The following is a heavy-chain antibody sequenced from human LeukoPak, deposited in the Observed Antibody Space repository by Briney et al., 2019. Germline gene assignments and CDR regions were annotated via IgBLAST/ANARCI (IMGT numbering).Heavy chain of an antibody. Sequence: ASVKVSCKASGYTFTGYYMHWVRQGPGQGLEWMGWINPNSGNTNYAQKLQGRVTMTRDTSISTAYMELSRLRSDDTAVYYCARTKSSMGGAFDIWGQGTMVTVSS. CDR3: ARTKSSMGGAFDI. J-gene: IGHJ3*02. D-gene: IGHD1-26*01. CDR2: INPNSGNT. V-gene: IGHV1-2*02. CDR1: GYTFTGYY.